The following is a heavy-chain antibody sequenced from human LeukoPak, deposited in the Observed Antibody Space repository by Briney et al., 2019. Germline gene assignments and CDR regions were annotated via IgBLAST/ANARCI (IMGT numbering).Heavy chain of an antibody. J-gene: IGHJ3*02. D-gene: IGHD6-6*01. V-gene: IGHV1-2*02. CDR2: IYPYSGDT. CDR3: ARERNSGSSLDI. Sequence: ASVKVSCKASGFTFTGYYIHWVRQAPGQGLEWMGWIYPYSGDTNYAQNFQGRVTMTRDTSISTAYMELSSLKSDDTAVYYCARERNSGSSLDIWGQGTMLTVSS. CDR1: GFTFTGYY.